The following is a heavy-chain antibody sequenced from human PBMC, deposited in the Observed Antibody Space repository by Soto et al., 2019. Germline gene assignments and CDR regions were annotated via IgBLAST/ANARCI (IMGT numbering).Heavy chain of an antibody. Sequence: QVQLQQSGPGLVKPSQTLSLTCAISGDSVSSNIAAWSWLRQSPSRGLEWLGMTFYRSNWNNDYGLAMGSRVTIHPDTSQNQFPLQLDYVPPEDTAVYYCASEKRTFPGTRAYFDYWSQGDLVTFSS. J-gene: IGHJ4*02. CDR3: ASEKRTFPGTRAYFDY. V-gene: IGHV6-1*01. CDR1: GDSVSSNIAA. CDR2: TFYRSNWNN. D-gene: IGHD6-13*01.